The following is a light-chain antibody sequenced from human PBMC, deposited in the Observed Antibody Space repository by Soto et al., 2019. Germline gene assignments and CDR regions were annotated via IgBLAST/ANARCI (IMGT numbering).Light chain of an antibody. CDR1: QSVSSSH. J-gene: IGKJ4*01. CDR2: GAS. Sequence: IVLTQSPGTLSLSPGEGATLSCRASQSVSSSHLAWYQQKPGQAPRLLIYGASSRATGIPDRFSGSGSGTDFTLTISRLEPEDFAVYYCQQYGSTPLTFGGGTKVDIK. V-gene: IGKV3-20*01. CDR3: QQYGSTPLT.